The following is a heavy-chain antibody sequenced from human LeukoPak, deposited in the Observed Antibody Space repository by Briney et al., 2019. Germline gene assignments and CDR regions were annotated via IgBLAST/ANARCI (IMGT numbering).Heavy chain of an antibody. Sequence: SQTLSLTCTVSSGSIGSGDYDWSWILQPPLKGLEWIGYIYYSGSTYYNPSLKSRVTISVDTSKNQFSLKLSSVTAADTAVYYCARCGGDPNPYYFDYWGQGTLVTVSS. J-gene: IGHJ4*02. CDR2: IYYSGST. V-gene: IGHV4-30-4*01. CDR3: ARCGGDPNPYYFDY. CDR1: SGSIGSGDYD. D-gene: IGHD2-21*02.